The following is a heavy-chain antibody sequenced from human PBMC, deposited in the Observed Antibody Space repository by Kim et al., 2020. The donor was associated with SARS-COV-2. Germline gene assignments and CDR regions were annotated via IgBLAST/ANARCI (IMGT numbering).Heavy chain of an antibody. J-gene: IGHJ6*02. CDR1: GYTFTSYA. CDR3: AKVSGWLPDYYYYYGMDV. V-gene: IGHV7-4-1*02. CDR2: INTNTGNP. Sequence: ASVKVSCKASGYTFTSYAMNWVRQAPGQGLEWMGWINTNTGNPTYAQGFTGRFVFSLDTSVSTAYLQISSLKAEDTAVYYCAKVSGWLPDYYYYYGMDVWGQGTTVTVSS. D-gene: IGHD6-19*01.